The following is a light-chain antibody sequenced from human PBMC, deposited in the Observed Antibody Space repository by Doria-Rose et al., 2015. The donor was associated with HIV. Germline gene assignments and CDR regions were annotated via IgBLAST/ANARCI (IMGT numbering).Light chain of an antibody. V-gene: IGLV8-61*01. J-gene: IGLJ3*02. CDR3: VLYMGSGIWM. CDR1: SRPVTRAYY. CDR2: STY. Sequence: QSVVTQEPSSSVSHGGTVTLTCGLTSRPVTRAYYHSSHQHTPGQTSRTLIYSTYSLSSGVSDRFSGSILGNKAALTISGAQADDESDYYCVLYMGSGIWMFGGGTKLTVL.